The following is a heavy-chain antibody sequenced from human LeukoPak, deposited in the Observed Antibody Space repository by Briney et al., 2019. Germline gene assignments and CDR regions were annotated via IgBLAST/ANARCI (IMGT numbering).Heavy chain of an antibody. CDR2: INPNSGGT. J-gene: IGHJ4*02. CDR3: ARDPADY. V-gene: IGHV1-2*02. CDR1: GYTFTSYD. Sequence: ASVKVSCKASGYTFTSYDINWVRQATGQGLEWMGWINPNSGGTNYAQKFQGRVTMTRDTSISTAYMELSRLRSDDTAVYYCARDPADYWGQGTLVTVSS.